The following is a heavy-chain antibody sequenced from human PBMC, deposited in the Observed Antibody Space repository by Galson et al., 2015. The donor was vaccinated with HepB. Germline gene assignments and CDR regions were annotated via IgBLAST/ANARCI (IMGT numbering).Heavy chain of an antibody. CDR2: ISYDGSNK. J-gene: IGHJ4*02. Sequence: SLRLSCAASGFTFSSYGMHWVRQAPGKGLEWVAVISYDGSNKYYADSVKGRFTISRDNSKNTLYLQMNSLRAEDTAVYYCAKFHRSVGGWFAFDYWGQGTLVTVSS. D-gene: IGHD6-19*01. CDR1: GFTFSSYG. CDR3: AKFHRSVGGWFAFDY. V-gene: IGHV3-30*18.